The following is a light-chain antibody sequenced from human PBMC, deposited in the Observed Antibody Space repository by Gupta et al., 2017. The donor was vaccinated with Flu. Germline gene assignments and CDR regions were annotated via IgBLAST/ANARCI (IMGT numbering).Light chain of an antibody. CDR2: GE. V-gene: IGKV3-20*01. J-gene: IGKJ4*01. CDR1: QSVGSSY. Sequence: EIVLTYSSGILSLSPGHRSTPSFRASQSVGSSYLAWYQKKPCQAPSLLIYGEYGGSGTEFTLTISSLKPEDFAAYFCQKACTSPPSFGGGTKVEI. CDR3: QKACTSPPS.